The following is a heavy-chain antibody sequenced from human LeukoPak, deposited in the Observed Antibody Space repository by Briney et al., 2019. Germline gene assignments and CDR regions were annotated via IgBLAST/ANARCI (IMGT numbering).Heavy chain of an antibody. CDR3: ARKDTAMADDAFDI. CDR1: GGSISSGSYY. J-gene: IGHJ3*02. Sequence: PSETLSPTCTVSGGSISSGSYYWSWIRQPAGKGLEWIGRIYTSGSTNYNPSLKSRVTISVDTSKNQFSLKLSSVTAADTAVYYCARKDTAMADDAFDIWGQGTMVTVSS. D-gene: IGHD5-18*01. V-gene: IGHV4-61*02. CDR2: IYTSGST.